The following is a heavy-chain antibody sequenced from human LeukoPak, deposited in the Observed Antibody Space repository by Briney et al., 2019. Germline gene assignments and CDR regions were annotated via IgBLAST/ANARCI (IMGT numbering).Heavy chain of an antibody. Sequence: GGSLRLSCGASGFTFSSYSMNWVRQAPGKGLEWVSCISSSSSYIYYADSVKGRFTISRDNAKNSVYLQMSGLTTEDTAVYYCTRGYWGPRSYYFDYWGQGTLVTVSS. CDR3: TRGYWGPRSYYFDY. J-gene: IGHJ4*02. CDR1: GFTFSSYS. CDR2: ISSSSSYI. V-gene: IGHV3-21*06. D-gene: IGHD7-27*01.